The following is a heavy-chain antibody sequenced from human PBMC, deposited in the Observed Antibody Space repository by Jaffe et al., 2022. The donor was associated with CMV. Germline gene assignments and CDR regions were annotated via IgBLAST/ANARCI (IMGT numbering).Heavy chain of an antibody. CDR1: GFTFSSYG. Sequence: QVQLVESGGGVVQPGRSLRLSCAASGFTFSSYGMHWVRQAPGKGLEWVAVIWYDGSNKYYADSVKGRFTISRDNSKNTLYLQMNSLRAEDTAVYYCARDGDYYDSSGPYHTDAFDIWGQGTMVTVSS. CDR2: IWYDGSNK. V-gene: IGHV3-33*01. CDR3: ARDGDYYDSSGPYHTDAFDI. J-gene: IGHJ3*02. D-gene: IGHD3-22*01.